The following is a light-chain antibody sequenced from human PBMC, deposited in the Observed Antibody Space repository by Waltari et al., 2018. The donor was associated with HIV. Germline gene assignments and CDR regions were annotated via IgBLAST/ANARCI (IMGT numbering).Light chain of an antibody. CDR2: EVT. CDR3: SSYGDSLKVL. J-gene: IGLJ2*01. CDR1: SSDIGAYDF. Sequence: QSALTQPPSASGSLGQSVTLPCTGPSSDIGAYDFVSWFQQHPHSAPKLLLYEVTQRPSTVSDRFSGSRSGNTAFLTVAGLQPDDEATYFCSSYGDSLKVLFGGGTNVTVL. V-gene: IGLV2-8*01.